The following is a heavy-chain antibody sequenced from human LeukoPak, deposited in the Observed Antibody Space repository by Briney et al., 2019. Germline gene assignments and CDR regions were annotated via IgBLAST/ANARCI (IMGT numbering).Heavy chain of an antibody. CDR2: IYYSGST. Sequence: PSETLSLTCTVSSGSISSYYWSWIRQPPGKGLEWIGYIYYSGSTNYNPSLKSRVTISVDTSKNQFSLNLSSVTAADTAVYYCARHRYSSGNWFDPWGQGTLVTVSS. CDR3: ARHRYSSGNWFDP. CDR1: SGSISSYY. V-gene: IGHV4-59*08. J-gene: IGHJ5*02. D-gene: IGHD6-25*01.